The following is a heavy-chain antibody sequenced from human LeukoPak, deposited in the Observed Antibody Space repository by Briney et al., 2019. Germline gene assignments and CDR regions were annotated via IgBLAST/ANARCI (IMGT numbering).Heavy chain of an antibody. D-gene: IGHD5/OR15-5a*01. CDR1: GFAFSSYG. CDR2: ISTSSGYI. CDR3: ARGRGYSVSSDAFDI. Sequence: PGGSLRLSCAASGFAFSSYGMNWVRQAPGKGLEWVSSISTSSGYIYYADSLEGRFTISRDNAKNPLYLQMDSLRAEDTAVYYCARGRGYSVSSDAFDIWGQGTMVTVSS. V-gene: IGHV3-21*06. J-gene: IGHJ3*02.